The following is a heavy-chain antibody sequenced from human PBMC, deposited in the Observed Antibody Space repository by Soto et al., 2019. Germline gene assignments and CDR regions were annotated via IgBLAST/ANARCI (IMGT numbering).Heavy chain of an antibody. J-gene: IGHJ5*02. CDR1: GYTFTGYY. Sequence: ASVKVSCKASGYTFTGYYMHWVRQAPGQGLEWMGWINPNSGGTNYAQKFQGRVTMTRDTSISTAYMELSRLRSDDTAVYYCAREWFGELLYPYNWFDPWGQGTLVTVSS. CDR2: INPNSGGT. V-gene: IGHV1-2*02. D-gene: IGHD3-10*01. CDR3: AREWFGELLYPYNWFDP.